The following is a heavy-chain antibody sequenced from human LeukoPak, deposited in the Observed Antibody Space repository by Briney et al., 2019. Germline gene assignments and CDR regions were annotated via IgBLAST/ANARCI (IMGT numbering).Heavy chain of an antibody. J-gene: IGHJ4*02. V-gene: IGHV3-74*01. CDR2: IDNHGSGT. CDR3: ARDGRNGYEDDY. D-gene: IGHD5-12*01. CDR1: GFTLSSNW. Sequence: PGGSLRLSCAVSGFTLSSNWMHWVRQVPGEGLVWVSRIDNHGSGTSYADSVRGRFTISRDNAKNSLFLQMNSLRAEDTAVYYCARDGRNGYEDDYWGQGTLVTVSS.